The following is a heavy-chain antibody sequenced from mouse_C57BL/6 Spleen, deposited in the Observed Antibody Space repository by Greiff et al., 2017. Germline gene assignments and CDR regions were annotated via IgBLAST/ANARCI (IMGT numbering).Heavy chain of an antibody. Sequence: EVMLVESGGGLVKPGGSLKLSCAASGFTFSSYAMSWVRQTPEKRLEWVATISDGGSYTYYPDNVKGRFTISRDNAKNNLYLQMSHLKSEDTAMYYCARGDTTVVPYYYAMDYWGQGTSVTVSS. CDR1: GFTFSSYA. CDR2: ISDGGSYT. J-gene: IGHJ4*01. V-gene: IGHV5-4*03. CDR3: ARGDTTVVPYYYAMDY. D-gene: IGHD1-1*01.